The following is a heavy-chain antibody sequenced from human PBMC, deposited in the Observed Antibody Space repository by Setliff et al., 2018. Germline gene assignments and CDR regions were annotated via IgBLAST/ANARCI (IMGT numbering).Heavy chain of an antibody. Sequence: SETLSLTRTVSGDSISGDYWSWIRQPPGKGLEWIGFIHYSGSTNYNPSLKSRVTISLDTPKNQFSLRLSSVTAADTAVYYCARTRYGLGGRPYWGQGTLVTVSS. J-gene: IGHJ4*02. CDR2: IHYSGST. V-gene: IGHV4-59*01. CDR3: ARTRYGLGGRPY. D-gene: IGHD2-15*01. CDR1: GDSISGDY.